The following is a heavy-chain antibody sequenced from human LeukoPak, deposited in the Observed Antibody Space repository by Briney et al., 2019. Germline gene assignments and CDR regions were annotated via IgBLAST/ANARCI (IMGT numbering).Heavy chain of an antibody. D-gene: IGHD2-15*01. CDR2: ITGEGAHT. V-gene: IGHV3-23*01. CDR3: AKGTLGYCTSNRCYSFDS. Sequence: GGSLRLSCTASGFTFSLYAMSWVRQAPGKGLEWISGITGEGAHTWYADSVKGRFTISRDNSKTTMFLQMNSLRAEDTAVYFCAKGTLGYCTSNRCYSFDSWGQGTLVTVSS. J-gene: IGHJ4*02. CDR1: GFTFSLYA.